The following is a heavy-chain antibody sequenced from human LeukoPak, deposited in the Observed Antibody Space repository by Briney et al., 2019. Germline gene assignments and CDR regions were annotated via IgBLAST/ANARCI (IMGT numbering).Heavy chain of an antibody. CDR1: GFTFSTYG. V-gene: IGHV3-30*02. Sequence: GGSLRLSCTASGFTFSTYGMHWVRQAPGKGLEWVAFIRYQDGSYNYYADSVRGRFTISRDNSNYTLYLQMNSLRPEDTAVYYCARNRGLGPPRYYFDNWGPGTLVTVSS. CDR2: IRYQDGSYN. D-gene: IGHD1-14*01. CDR3: ARNRGLGPPRYYFDN. J-gene: IGHJ4*02.